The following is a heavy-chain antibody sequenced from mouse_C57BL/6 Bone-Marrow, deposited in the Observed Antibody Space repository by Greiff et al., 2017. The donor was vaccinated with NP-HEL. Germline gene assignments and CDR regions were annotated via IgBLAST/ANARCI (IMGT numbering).Heavy chain of an antibody. J-gene: IGHJ1*03. CDR3: ARVIPYYYGSIWYFDV. CDR1: GFTFSSYT. CDR2: ISGGGGNT. Sequence: EVMLVESGGGLVKPGGSLKLSCAASGFTFSSYTMSWVRQTPEKRLEWVATISGGGGNTYYPDSVKGRFTISRDNAKNTLYLQMSSLRSEDTALYYCARVIPYYYGSIWYFDVWGTGTTVTVSS. V-gene: IGHV5-9*01. D-gene: IGHD1-1*01.